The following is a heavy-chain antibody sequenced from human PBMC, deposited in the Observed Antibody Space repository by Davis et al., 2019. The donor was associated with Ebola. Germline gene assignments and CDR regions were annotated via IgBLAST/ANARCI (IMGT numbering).Heavy chain of an antibody. CDR3: ARAITMIVAGWFDP. CDR2: ISAYNGNT. Sequence: ASVKVSCKASGYTFTSYGISWVRQAPGQGLEWMGWISAYNGNTNYAQKLQGRVTMTTDTSTGTAYMELRSLRSDDTAVYYCARAITMIVAGWFDPWGQGTLVTVSS. D-gene: IGHD3-22*01. J-gene: IGHJ5*02. CDR1: GYTFTSYG. V-gene: IGHV1-18*01.